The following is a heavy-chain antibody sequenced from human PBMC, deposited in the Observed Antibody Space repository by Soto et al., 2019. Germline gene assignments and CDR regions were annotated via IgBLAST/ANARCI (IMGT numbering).Heavy chain of an antibody. CDR2: IYYSGST. J-gene: IGHJ4*02. CDR3: ARRGNWGSDEFDY. CDR1: GGSISSYY. V-gene: IGHV4-59*08. Sequence: KASETLSLTCTVSGGSISSYYWSWIRQPPGKGLEWIGYIYYSGSTNYNPSLKSRVTISVDTSKNQFSLKLNSVTAADTAVYYCARRGNWGSDEFDYWGQGTLVTVSS. D-gene: IGHD7-27*01.